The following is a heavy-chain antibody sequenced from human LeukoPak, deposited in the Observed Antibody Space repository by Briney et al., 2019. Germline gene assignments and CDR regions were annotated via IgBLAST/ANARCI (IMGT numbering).Heavy chain of an antibody. CDR1: GGTFSSYA. CDR2: IIPIFGAA. Sequence: ASVKVSCKASGGTFSSYAISWVRQAPGQGLEWMGGIIPIFGAANYAQKFQGRVTITADESTSTAYMELNSLRAEDTAVYYCARDQDYDFWSSGFTFDIWGQGTMVTVSS. J-gene: IGHJ3*02. CDR3: ARDQDYDFWSSGFTFDI. V-gene: IGHV1-69*13. D-gene: IGHD3-3*01.